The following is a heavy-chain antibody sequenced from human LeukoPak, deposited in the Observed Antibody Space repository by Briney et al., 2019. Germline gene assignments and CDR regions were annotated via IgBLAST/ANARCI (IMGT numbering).Heavy chain of an antibody. D-gene: IGHD2-2*01. Sequence: SETLSLTCTVSGGSNSSYYWSWIRQPPGKGLEWIGYIYYSGSTNYNPSLKSRVTISVDTSKNQFSLKLSSVTAADTAVYYCARANCSSTSCYSGGGYYYGMDVWGQGTTVTVSS. V-gene: IGHV4-59*08. CDR1: GGSNSSYY. CDR3: ARANCSSTSCYSGGGYYYGMDV. J-gene: IGHJ6*02. CDR2: IYYSGST.